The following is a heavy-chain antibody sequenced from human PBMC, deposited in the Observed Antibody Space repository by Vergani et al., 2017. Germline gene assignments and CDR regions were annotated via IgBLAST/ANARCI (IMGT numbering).Heavy chain of an antibody. CDR1: GGTFSSYA. D-gene: IGHD2-2*01. J-gene: IGHJ5*02. CDR3: ARQXIGLGYCSSTSCYGGYNWFDP. CDR2: IIPIFGTA. V-gene: IGHV1-69*01. Sequence: QVQLVQSGAEVKKPGSSVKVSCKASGGTFSSYAISWVRQAPGQGLEWMGGIIPIFGTANYAQKFQGRVTITADESTSTAYMELSSLRSEDTAVYYCARQXIGLGYCSSTSCYGGYNWFDPWGQGTLVTVSS.